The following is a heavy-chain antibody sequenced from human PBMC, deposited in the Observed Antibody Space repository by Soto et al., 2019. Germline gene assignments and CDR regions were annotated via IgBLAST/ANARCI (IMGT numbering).Heavy chain of an antibody. CDR3: ASCGTARGGFDP. V-gene: IGHV4-39*01. Sequence: QLQLQESGPGLLKPSETLSLTCTVSGGSIINSGYHWAWIRQPPGKGLEWIGNVFYSGTTYYNLSLSSRVTISIEPSKAQFSLDRRLVTAADTAVYCSASCGTARGGFDPWGQGALVTVSS. D-gene: IGHD6-25*01. J-gene: IGHJ5*02. CDR2: VFYSGTT. CDR1: GGSIINSGYH.